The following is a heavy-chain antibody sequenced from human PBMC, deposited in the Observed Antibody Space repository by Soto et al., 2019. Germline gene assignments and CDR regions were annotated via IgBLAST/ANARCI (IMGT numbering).Heavy chain of an antibody. D-gene: IGHD6-19*01. CDR1: GFTFGDYA. J-gene: IGHJ4*02. CDR3: TRENSLWLVPAPNYYFDY. Sequence: GGSLRLSCTASGFTFGDYAMSWFRQAPGKGLEWVGFIRSKAYGGTTEYAASVKGRFTISRDDSKSIAYLQMNSLKTEDTAVYYCTRENSLWLVPAPNYYFDYWGQGTLVTVSS. V-gene: IGHV3-49*03. CDR2: IRSKAYGGTT.